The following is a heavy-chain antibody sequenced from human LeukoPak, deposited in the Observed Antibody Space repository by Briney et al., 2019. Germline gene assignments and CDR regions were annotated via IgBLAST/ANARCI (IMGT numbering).Heavy chain of an antibody. CDR1: GYIFIGYY. J-gene: IGHJ6*03. D-gene: IGHD1/OR15-1a*01. V-gene: IGHV1-2*02. CDR2: INPYSGDT. CDR3: AKVAGTTPNHYYYYMDV. Sequence: ASVKVSCKASGYIFIGYYIHWLRQAPGHGLEWMGWINPYSGDTNYAQKFQGRVTMTRDTSISTAHMELTRLISDDTAVYYCAKVAGTTPNHYYYYMDVWGRGTTVTVSS.